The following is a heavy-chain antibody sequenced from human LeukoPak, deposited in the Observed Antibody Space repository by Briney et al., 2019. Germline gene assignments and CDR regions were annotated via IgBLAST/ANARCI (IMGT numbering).Heavy chain of an antibody. CDR3: ARGHRYYDILTGFRGYYMDV. D-gene: IGHD3-9*01. CDR2: ISAYNGNT. CDR1: GYTFTSYG. J-gene: IGHJ6*03. V-gene: IGHV1-18*01. Sequence: ASVKVSCKASGYTFTSYGISWVRQAPGQGLEWMGWISAYNGNTNYAQKLQGRVTMTTDTSTSTAYMELRSLRSDDTAVYYCARGHRYYDILTGFRGYYMDVWGKGTTVTVSS.